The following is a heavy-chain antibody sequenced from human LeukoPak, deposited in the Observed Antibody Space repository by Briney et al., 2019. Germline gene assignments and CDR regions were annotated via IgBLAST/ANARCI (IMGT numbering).Heavy chain of an antibody. CDR3: AKGKTVYYYDSSGYSFDY. D-gene: IGHD3-22*01. Sequence: GGSLRLSCAASGFTFSRYAMHWVRQAPGKGLEWVAGISYGGSNEYYADSVKGRFTISRDNSKNTLYLQMNSLRAEDTAVYYCAKGKTVYYYDSSGYSFDYWGQGTLVTVSS. J-gene: IGHJ4*02. CDR1: GFTFSRYA. CDR2: ISYGGSNE. V-gene: IGHV3-30-3*01.